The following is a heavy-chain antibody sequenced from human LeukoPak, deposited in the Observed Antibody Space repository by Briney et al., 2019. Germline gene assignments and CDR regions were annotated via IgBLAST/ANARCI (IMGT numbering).Heavy chain of an antibody. CDR1: GGTFSSYA. Sequence: ASVKVSCKASGGTFSSYAISWVRQAPGQGLEWMGGIIPIFGTANYAQKFQGRVTITADESTSTAYMELSSLRSEDTAVYYCARTGRTTRSYGSGSFWGYHYCYMDVWGKGTTVTIAS. D-gene: IGHD3-10*01. J-gene: IGHJ6*03. V-gene: IGHV1-69*13. CDR3: ARTGRTTRSYGSGSFWGYHYCYMDV. CDR2: IIPIFGTA.